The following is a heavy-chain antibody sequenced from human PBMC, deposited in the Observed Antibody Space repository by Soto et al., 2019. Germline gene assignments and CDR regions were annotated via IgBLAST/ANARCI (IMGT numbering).Heavy chain of an antibody. CDR1: GFTFSSYA. Sequence: QVQLVESGGGVVQPGRSLRLSCAASGFTFSSYAMHWVRQAPGKGLEWVAVISYDGSNKYYADSVKGRFTISRDNSKTTLYLQMNSLRAEDTAVYYCARVLGITMVRDMLYYYYGMDVWGQGTTVTVSS. V-gene: IGHV3-30-3*01. D-gene: IGHD3-10*01. J-gene: IGHJ6*02. CDR3: ARVLGITMVRDMLYYYYGMDV. CDR2: ISYDGSNK.